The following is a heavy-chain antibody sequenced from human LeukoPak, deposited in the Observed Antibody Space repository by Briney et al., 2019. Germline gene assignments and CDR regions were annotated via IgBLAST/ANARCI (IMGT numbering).Heavy chain of an antibody. CDR2: ISSSSSYI. J-gene: IGHJ4*02. Sequence: GGSLRLSCAASGFTFSSYSMNWVRQALGKGLEWVSSISSSSSYIYYADSVKGRFTISRDNAKNSLYLQMNSLRAEDTAVYYCARVARIAVAGTGFDYWGQGTLVTVSS. CDR3: ARVARIAVAGTGFDY. D-gene: IGHD6-19*01. CDR1: GFTFSSYS. V-gene: IGHV3-21*01.